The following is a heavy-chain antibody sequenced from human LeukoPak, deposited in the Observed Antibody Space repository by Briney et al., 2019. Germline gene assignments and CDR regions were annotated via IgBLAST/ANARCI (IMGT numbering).Heavy chain of an antibody. Sequence: PSETLSLTCAVYGGSFSGYYWSWIRQPPGKGLEWIGKINHSGSTNYNPSLKSRVTISVDTSKNQFSLKLSSVTAADTAVYYCARGPNLRGVIGIPYYYYGMDVWGQGTTVTVSS. V-gene: IGHV4-34*01. CDR1: GGSFSGYY. CDR2: INHSGST. CDR3: ARGPNLRGVIGIPYYYYGMDV. D-gene: IGHD3-10*01. J-gene: IGHJ6*02.